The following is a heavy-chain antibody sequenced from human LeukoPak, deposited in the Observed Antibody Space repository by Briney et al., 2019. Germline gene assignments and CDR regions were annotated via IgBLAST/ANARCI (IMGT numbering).Heavy chain of an antibody. CDR1: GGSFSGYY. Sequence: KTSETLSLTCAVYGGSFSGYYWSWIRQPPGKGLERIGEINHSGSTNYNPSLKSRVTISVDTSKNQFSLKLSSVTAADTAVYYCARGNDFWSGYYTYNWFDPWGQGTLVTVSS. CDR3: ARGNDFWSGYYTYNWFDP. CDR2: INHSGST. J-gene: IGHJ5*02. D-gene: IGHD3-3*01. V-gene: IGHV4-34*01.